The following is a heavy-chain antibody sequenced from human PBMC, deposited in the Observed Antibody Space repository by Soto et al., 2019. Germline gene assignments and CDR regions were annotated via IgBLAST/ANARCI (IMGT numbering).Heavy chain of an antibody. Sequence: QVQLVQSGAEVKKPGASVKVSCKASGYTFTSYAMHWVRQAPGERLEWMGWINAGNGNTKYSQKFQGRVTITRDTSASTAYMELSSLRSEDTAVYYCARSLVVVTAADYWGQGTRVTVSS. D-gene: IGHD2-21*02. V-gene: IGHV1-3*01. CDR2: INAGNGNT. CDR3: ARSLVVVTAADY. J-gene: IGHJ4*02. CDR1: GYTFTSYA.